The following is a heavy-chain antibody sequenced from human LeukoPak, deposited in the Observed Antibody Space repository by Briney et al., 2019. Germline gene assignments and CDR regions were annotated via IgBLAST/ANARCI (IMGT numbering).Heavy chain of an antibody. CDR3: ARGQYCSSTTCWGGWLDP. D-gene: IGHD2-2*01. Sequence: SSETLSLTCTVSGGSISAYYWTWIRQPPGKGLEWIGSVSYSGSTNYNPSLQSRVTMSVDTSKNHFSLRLSSVTAADTAVYYCARGQYCSSTTCWGGWLDPWGQGTLVTVSS. CDR2: VSYSGST. J-gene: IGHJ5*02. V-gene: IGHV4-59*08. CDR1: GGSISAYY.